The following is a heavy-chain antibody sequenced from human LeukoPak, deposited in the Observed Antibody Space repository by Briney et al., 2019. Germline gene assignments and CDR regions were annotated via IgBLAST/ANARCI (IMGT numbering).Heavy chain of an antibody. V-gene: IGHV1-69*13. J-gene: IGHJ6*02. Sequence: SVKVSCKASGGTFSSYAISWVRQAPGQGLEWMGGIIPIFGTANYAQKFQGRVTITADESTSTAYMELSSLRSEDTTVYYCARELVGYYDSSGYEGYGMDVWGQGTTVTVSS. CDR3: ARELVGYYDSSGYEGYGMDV. CDR1: GGTFSSYA. CDR2: IIPIFGTA. D-gene: IGHD3-22*01.